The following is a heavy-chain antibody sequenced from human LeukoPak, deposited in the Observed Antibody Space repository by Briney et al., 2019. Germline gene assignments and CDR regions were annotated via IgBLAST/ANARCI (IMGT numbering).Heavy chain of an antibody. CDR2: IYPGDSDT. V-gene: IGHV5-51*01. Sequence: GESLKVSCKGSGYSFTSYWIGWVRQMPGKGLEWMGIIYPGDSDTRYSPSFQGQVTISADKSISTAYLQWSSLKASDTAMYYCARLSGDYGDYLRDRNDAFDIWGQGTMVTVSS. D-gene: IGHD4-17*01. CDR3: ARLSGDYGDYLRDRNDAFDI. J-gene: IGHJ3*02. CDR1: GYSFTSYW.